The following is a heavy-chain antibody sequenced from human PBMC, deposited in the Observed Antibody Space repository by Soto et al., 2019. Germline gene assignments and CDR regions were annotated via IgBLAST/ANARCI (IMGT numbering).Heavy chain of an antibody. J-gene: IGHJ3*02. CDR1: GFTFSNYG. CDR3: ARRAFGSSRSFDI. D-gene: IGHD6-6*01. CDR2: ISGRGDKT. Sequence: PGGSLRLSCAASGFTFSNYGMTWVRQAPGKGLEWVSGISGRGDKTNYADSVKGRFTISRDNSKNTLYLQMNSLRAEDTALYYCARRAFGSSRSFDIWGQGTMVTVSS. V-gene: IGHV3-23*01.